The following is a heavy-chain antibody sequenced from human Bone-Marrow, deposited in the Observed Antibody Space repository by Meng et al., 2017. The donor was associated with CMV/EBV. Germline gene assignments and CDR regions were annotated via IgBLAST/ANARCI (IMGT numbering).Heavy chain of an antibody. CDR3: ARDSVGDFWSGLGADSWFGP. J-gene: IGHJ5*02. D-gene: IGHD3-3*01. Sequence: FSRYASSWVRQAPRQALGWMGGVLPIFGTANYAQKFQGRVTITADTSTSTAYMELSSLRSEDTAVYYCARDSVGDFWSGLGADSWFGPWGQGTLVTVSS. CDR2: VLPIFGTA. V-gene: IGHV1-69*06. CDR1: FSRYA.